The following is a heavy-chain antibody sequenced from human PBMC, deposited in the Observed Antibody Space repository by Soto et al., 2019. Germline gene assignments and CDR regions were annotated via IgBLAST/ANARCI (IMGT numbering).Heavy chain of an antibody. V-gene: IGHV3-74*01. J-gene: IGHJ4*02. D-gene: IGHD1-26*01. Sequence: AGGSLRLSCAASGFTFSSYWMHWVRQAPGKGLVWVSRINSDGSSTSYADSVKGRFTISRDNAKNTLYLQMNSLRAEDTAVYYCARARLSYYGTYYFDYWGQGXLVTVYS. CDR2: INSDGSST. CDR3: ARARLSYYGTYYFDY. CDR1: GFTFSSYW.